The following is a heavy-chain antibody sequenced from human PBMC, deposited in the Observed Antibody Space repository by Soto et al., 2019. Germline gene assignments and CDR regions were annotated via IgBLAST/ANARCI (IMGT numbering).Heavy chain of an antibody. V-gene: IGHV3-7*03. CDR2: IKQDGSEK. J-gene: IGHJ6*02. Sequence: TSETLSLTCAVYGGSFSGYYWSWVRQAPGKGLEWVANIKQDGSEKYYVDSVKGRFTISRDNAKNSLYLQMNSLRAEDTAVYYCARDHVSPTRRQWLVYYYYYGMDVWGQGTTVTVSS. D-gene: IGHD6-19*01. CDR1: GGSFSGYY. CDR3: ARDHVSPTRRQWLVYYYYYGMDV.